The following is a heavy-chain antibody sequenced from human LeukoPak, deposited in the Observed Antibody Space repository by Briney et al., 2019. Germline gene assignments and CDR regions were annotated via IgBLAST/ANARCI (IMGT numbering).Heavy chain of an antibody. V-gene: IGHV1-69*06. Sequence: ASVKVSCKASGGTFSSYAISWVRQAPGQGLEWMGGIIPIFGTANYAQKFQGRVTITADKSTSTAYMGLSSLRSEDTAVYYCARDRISYGDAFYYYYYYMDVWGKGTTVTVSS. D-gene: IGHD5-18*01. CDR3: ARDRISYGDAFYYYYYYMDV. J-gene: IGHJ6*03. CDR1: GGTFSSYA. CDR2: IIPIFGTA.